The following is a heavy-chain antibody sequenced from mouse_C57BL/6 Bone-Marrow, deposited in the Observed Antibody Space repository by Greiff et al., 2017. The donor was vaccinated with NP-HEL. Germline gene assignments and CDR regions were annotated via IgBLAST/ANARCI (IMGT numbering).Heavy chain of an antibody. CDR3: ARGVPWFAY. Sequence: QVQLQQPGAELVMPGASVKLSCKASGYNFTSYWMHWVKQRPGQGLEWIGEIDPSDSYTNYNQKFKGKSTLTVDKSSSTAYMQLSSLTSEDSAVYYCARGVPWFAYWGQGTLVTVSA. J-gene: IGHJ3*01. CDR1: GYNFTSYW. V-gene: IGHV1-69*01. CDR2: IDPSDSYT.